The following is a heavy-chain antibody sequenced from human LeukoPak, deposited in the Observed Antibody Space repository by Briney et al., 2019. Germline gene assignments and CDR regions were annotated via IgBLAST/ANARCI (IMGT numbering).Heavy chain of an antibody. J-gene: IGHJ4*02. CDR1: GYTFTDYY. Sequence: ASVKDSCKASGYTFTDYYMHWVRQAPGQGLEWMGWINPNNGGTNYAQRFQGRVTMTRDTSISTAYMELSRLRSDDTAVYYCARIINDYIWGSYRTYYFDYWGQGTLVTVSS. D-gene: IGHD3-16*02. CDR2: INPNNGGT. V-gene: IGHV1-2*02. CDR3: ARIINDYIWGSYRTYYFDY.